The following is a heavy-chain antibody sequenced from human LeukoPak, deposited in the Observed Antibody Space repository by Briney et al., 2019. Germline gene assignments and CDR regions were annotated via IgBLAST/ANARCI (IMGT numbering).Heavy chain of an antibody. CDR2: ISGSGDST. V-gene: IGHV3-23*01. CDR1: GFTFSNYA. D-gene: IGHD2-15*01. Sequence: GGSLRLSCAASGFTFSNYAMSWVRQAPGKGLEWVSAISGSGDSTYYADSVKGRFTISRDNSKNTLYLQMNSLRAEDTAVYYCAKVAVVVAATLYPFDYWGQGTLVTVSS. CDR3: AKVAVVVAATLYPFDY. J-gene: IGHJ4*02.